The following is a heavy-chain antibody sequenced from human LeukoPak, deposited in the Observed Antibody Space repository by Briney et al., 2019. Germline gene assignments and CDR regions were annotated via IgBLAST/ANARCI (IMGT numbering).Heavy chain of an antibody. CDR3: ARDRGIQGLKDY. J-gene: IGHJ4*02. Sequence: SVKVSCKASGGTFSSYAISWVRQAPGQGLEWMGGIIPIFGTANYAQKFQGRVTITADESTSTAYMELSSLRSEDTAVYYCARDRGIQGLKDYWGQGTLVTVSS. V-gene: IGHV1-69*13. D-gene: IGHD3-16*01. CDR1: GGTFSSYA. CDR2: IIPIFGTA.